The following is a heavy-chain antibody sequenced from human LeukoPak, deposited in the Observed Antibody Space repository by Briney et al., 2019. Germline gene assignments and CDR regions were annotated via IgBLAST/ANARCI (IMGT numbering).Heavy chain of an antibody. J-gene: IGHJ4*02. CDR1: GYTFTSYY. CDR3: ARVYPSGSYDY. V-gene: IGHV1-46*01. CDR2: INPSGGST. Sequence: ASVKVSCKXSGYTFTSYYMHWVQQAPGQGLERMGIINPSGGSTSYAQKFQGRVTMTRDTSTSTVYMELSSLRSEDTAVYYCARVYPSGSYDYWGQGTLVTVSS. D-gene: IGHD1-26*01.